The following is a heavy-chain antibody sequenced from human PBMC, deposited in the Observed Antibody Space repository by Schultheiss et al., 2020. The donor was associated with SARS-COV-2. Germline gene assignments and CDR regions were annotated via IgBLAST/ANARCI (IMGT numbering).Heavy chain of an antibody. V-gene: IGHV3-48*03. J-gene: IGHJ4*02. D-gene: IGHD2-21*01. CDR3: ANCGTRCWAEY. CDR1: GFTFSSYE. CDR2: ISSSSSYT. Sequence: GESLKISCAASGFTFSSYEMNWVRQAPGKGLEWVSYISSSSSYTNYADSVKGRFTISRDNAKNSLYLQMNSLRAEDTAVYFCANCGTRCWAEYWGQGTQVTVSS.